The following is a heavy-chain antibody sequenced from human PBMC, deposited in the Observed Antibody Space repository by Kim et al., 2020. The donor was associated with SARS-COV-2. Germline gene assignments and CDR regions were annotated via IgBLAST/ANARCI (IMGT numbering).Heavy chain of an antibody. D-gene: IGHD6-13*01. V-gene: IGHV4-39*01. Sequence: LKSRVTISVDTSKNQFSLKLSSVTAADTAVYYCARHPIAAAGTDIYYFDYWGQGTLVTVSS. CDR3: ARHPIAAAGTDIYYFDY. J-gene: IGHJ4*02.